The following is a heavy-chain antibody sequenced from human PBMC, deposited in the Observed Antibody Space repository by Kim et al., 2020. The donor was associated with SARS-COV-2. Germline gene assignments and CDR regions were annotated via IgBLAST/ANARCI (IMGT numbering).Heavy chain of an antibody. CDR1: GGSFSGYY. V-gene: IGHV4-34*01. CDR3: ARGPGMYSSIPGVDY. CDR2: INHSGST. J-gene: IGHJ4*02. Sequence: SETLSLTCAVYGGSFSGYYWSWIRQPPGKGLEWIGEINHSGSTNYNPSLKSRVTISVETSQNQFSLKLSSVTAADTAVYYCARGPGMYSSIPGVDYWGQGTLVTVSS. D-gene: IGHD6-13*01.